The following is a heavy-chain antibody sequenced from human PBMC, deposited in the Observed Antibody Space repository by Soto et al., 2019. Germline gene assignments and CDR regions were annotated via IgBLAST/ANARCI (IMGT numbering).Heavy chain of an antibody. CDR3: ARGYYDFWSGYSGKAFDI. D-gene: IGHD3-3*01. Sequence: GGSLRLSCAASGFTFSDYYMSWIRQAPGKGLEWVSYISSSGSTIYYADSVKGRFTISRDNAKNSLYLQMNSLRAEDTAVYYCARGYYDFWSGYSGKAFDIWGQGTMVTVSS. CDR1: GFTFSDYY. CDR2: ISSSGSTI. J-gene: IGHJ3*02. V-gene: IGHV3-11*01.